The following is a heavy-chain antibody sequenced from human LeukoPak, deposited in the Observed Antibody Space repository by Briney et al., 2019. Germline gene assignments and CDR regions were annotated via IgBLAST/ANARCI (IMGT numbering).Heavy chain of an antibody. Sequence: SETLSLTCTVSGYSISSGYYWDWIRQPPGKGLEWIGYIYYSGGTKYNPSLKSRVTISLDTSKNQFSLKLSSVTAADTAVYYCARSYGSGSSTLYYFDYWGQGTLVTVSS. J-gene: IGHJ4*02. V-gene: IGHV4-61*01. CDR2: IYYSGGT. CDR3: ARSYGSGSSTLYYFDY. CDR1: GYSISSGYY. D-gene: IGHD3-10*01.